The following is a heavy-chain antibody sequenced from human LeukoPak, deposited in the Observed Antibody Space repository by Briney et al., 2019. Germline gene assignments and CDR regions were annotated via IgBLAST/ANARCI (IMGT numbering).Heavy chain of an antibody. V-gene: IGHV4-30-4*01. CDR1: GGSISGYY. CDR3: ARDDEYYYYGMDV. CDR2: IYYSGST. J-gene: IGHJ6*02. Sequence: PSETLSLTCTVSGGSISGYYWSWIRQPPGKGLEWIGYIYYSGSTYYNPSLKSRVTISVDTSKNQFSLKLSSVTAADTAVYYCARDDEYYYYGMDVWGQGTTVTVSS.